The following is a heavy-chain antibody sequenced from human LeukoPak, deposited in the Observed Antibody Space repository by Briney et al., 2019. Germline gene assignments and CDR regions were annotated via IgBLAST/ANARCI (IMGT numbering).Heavy chain of an antibody. CDR1: GGSISSYY. D-gene: IGHD4-11*01. J-gene: IGHJ6*03. Sequence: PAETLSLTCTVSGGSISSYYWSWIRQPPAKVLEWIGYISYSGSTNYNTSLKSRVTISVDTSKNQFSLKLSSVTAADTAVYYCARRAQSNYAYYYYYMDVWGKGTTVTVSS. CDR3: ARRAQSNYAYYYYYMDV. CDR2: ISYSGST. V-gene: IGHV4-59*12.